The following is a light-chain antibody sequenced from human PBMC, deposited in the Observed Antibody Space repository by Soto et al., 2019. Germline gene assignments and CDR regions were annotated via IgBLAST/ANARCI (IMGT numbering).Light chain of an antibody. Sequence: EIVMTQSPATLSVSPGERATLSCRASQSVSTSLAWYQQKPGQAPRLLMYGASTRATGIPARFSGSGSGTEFTLTISSLQSEDFAVYYCQQYHNWPPYTFGQGTKLEIK. V-gene: IGKV3-15*01. CDR1: QSVSTS. CDR3: QQYHNWPPYT. J-gene: IGKJ2*01. CDR2: GAS.